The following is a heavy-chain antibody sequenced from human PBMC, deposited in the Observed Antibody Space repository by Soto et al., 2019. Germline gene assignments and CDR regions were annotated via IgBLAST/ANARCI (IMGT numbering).Heavy chain of an antibody. J-gene: IGHJ4*02. CDR1: GFDFSSYA. D-gene: IGHD4-17*01. Sequence: DVYLLESGGTLVQPGGSLRLSCAASGFDFSSYAMTWVRQAPGKGLEWVSGITYTGDTTYYAGSVKGRFTISRDNYRNTLYLQMNSLRADDTVMYFCAKDWPGTSSVTSDYWGQGTLVTVSS. V-gene: IGHV3-23*01. CDR2: ITYTGDTT. CDR3: AKDWPGTSSVTSDY.